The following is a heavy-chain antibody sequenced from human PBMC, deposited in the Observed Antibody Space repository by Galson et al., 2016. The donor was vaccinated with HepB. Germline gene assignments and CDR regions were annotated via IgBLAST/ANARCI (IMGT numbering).Heavy chain of an antibody. CDR3: ARRGSKEKGYFDL. CDR1: GDIVSSNSVT. J-gene: IGHJ2*01. V-gene: IGHV6-1*01. D-gene: IGHD6-13*01. CDR2: TYYRSKWYN. Sequence: CAISGDIVSSNSVTWNWIRQSPSRGLEWLGRTYYRSKWYNDYAVSVKSRMTINPDTSKNQFSLQLNSVTPEDTAVYYCARRGSKEKGYFDLWGRGTLVTVSS.